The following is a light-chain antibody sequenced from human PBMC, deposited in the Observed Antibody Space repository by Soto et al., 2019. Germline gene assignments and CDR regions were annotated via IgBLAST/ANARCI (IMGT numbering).Light chain of an antibody. Sequence: QSVLTQPRSVSGSPGQSVTISCTGGSSDVGRYNYVSWYQQHPGKAPKLIIYDVTERPSGVPDRFSGSKSGNTASLTISGLQAEDEADYYCCSYAGRYTFLYVFGTGTKVTVL. V-gene: IGLV2-11*01. CDR2: DVT. CDR3: CSYAGRYTFLYV. CDR1: SSDVGRYNY. J-gene: IGLJ1*01.